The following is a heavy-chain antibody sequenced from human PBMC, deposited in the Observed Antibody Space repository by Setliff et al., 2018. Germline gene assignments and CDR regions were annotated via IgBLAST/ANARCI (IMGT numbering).Heavy chain of an antibody. CDR2: ISGSGGST. Sequence: PGGSLRLSCAASGFTFSSYSMNWVRQAPGKGLEWVSAISGSGGSTYYADSVKGRFTISRDSSKNTLYLQMNSLRAEDTAVYYCAKGLVSAGVDYWGQGTLVTVSS. D-gene: IGHD6-25*01. CDR3: AKGLVSAGVDY. J-gene: IGHJ4*02. V-gene: IGHV3-23*01. CDR1: GFTFSSYS.